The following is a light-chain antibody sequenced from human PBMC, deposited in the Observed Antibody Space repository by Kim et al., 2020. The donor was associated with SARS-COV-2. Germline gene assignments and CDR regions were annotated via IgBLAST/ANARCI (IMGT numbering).Light chain of an antibody. CDR1: QSIDSW. J-gene: IGKJ1*01. Sequence: DIQMTQSPSTLSASVGDRVTLTCRASQSIDSWLAWYQQRPGKAPTLLSNSPSNLVTGVPSRFSTSGSGTEFTLTISGLQPEDFATYYCQQFSTYSRAFGQGTKVDIK. CDR2: SPS. CDR3: QQFSTYSRA. V-gene: IGKV1-5*03.